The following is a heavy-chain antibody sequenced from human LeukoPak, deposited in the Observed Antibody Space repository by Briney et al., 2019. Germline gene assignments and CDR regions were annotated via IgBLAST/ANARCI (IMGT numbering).Heavy chain of an antibody. J-gene: IGHJ4*02. D-gene: IGHD6-13*01. CDR3: ARGHSGSWYHYLDY. CDR2: INPSDGST. CDR1: GYTFTIFN. Sequence: GASVKVSCKASGYTFTIFNIHWVRQAPGQGLEWMGMINPSDGSTSYAQKFQGRVTMTSDRTTSTVAMDLNSLRSDDTAVYYCARGHSGSWYHYLDYWGQGTLVTVSS. V-gene: IGHV1-46*01.